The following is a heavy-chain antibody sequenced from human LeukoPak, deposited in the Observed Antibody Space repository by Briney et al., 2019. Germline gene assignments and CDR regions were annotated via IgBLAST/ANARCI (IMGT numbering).Heavy chain of an antibody. CDR2: ISSSGSTI. D-gene: IGHD2-2*01. CDR1: GFTFSSYE. J-gene: IGHJ4*02. CDR3: ARGYCSSTSCYAFVY. V-gene: IGHV3-48*03. Sequence: GGSLRLSCAASGFTFSSYEMNWVRQAPGKGLEWVSYISSSGSTIYYADSVKGRFTISRDNAKNSLYLQINSLRAEDTAVYYCARGYCSSTSCYAFVYWGQGTLVTVSS.